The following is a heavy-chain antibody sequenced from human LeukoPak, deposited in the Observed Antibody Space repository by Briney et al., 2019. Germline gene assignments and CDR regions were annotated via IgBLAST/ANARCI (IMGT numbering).Heavy chain of an antibody. Sequence: SVKVSCKASGGLFSSYTITWVRQAPGQGLEWMGRIITFLDRADYAQNFQGRVTIPADKSTSTVYMELRRLRSEDTAVYYCARNYGDYDAFDIWGQGTMVAVSS. D-gene: IGHD4-17*01. V-gene: IGHV1-69*02. CDR2: IITFLDRA. CDR3: ARNYGDYDAFDI. CDR1: GGLFSSYT. J-gene: IGHJ3*02.